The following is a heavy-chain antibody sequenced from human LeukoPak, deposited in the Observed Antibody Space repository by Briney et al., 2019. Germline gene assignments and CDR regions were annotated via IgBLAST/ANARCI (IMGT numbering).Heavy chain of an antibody. Sequence: PGGSLRLSCAASGFTVSSNYMSWVRQAPGKGLEWVSVIYSGGSTYYADSVKGRFTISRDHSKNTLYLQMNSLRAEDTAVYYCARYDYGDYEDYFYYMDVWGKGTAVSVSS. CDR2: IYSGGST. V-gene: IGHV3-66*01. CDR3: ARYDYGDYEDYFYYMDV. D-gene: IGHD4-17*01. CDR1: GFTVSSNY. J-gene: IGHJ6*03.